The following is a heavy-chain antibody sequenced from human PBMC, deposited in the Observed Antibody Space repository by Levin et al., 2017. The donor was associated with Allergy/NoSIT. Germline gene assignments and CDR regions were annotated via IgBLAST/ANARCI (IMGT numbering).Heavy chain of an antibody. J-gene: IGHJ6*03. CDR1: GFTFSSYG. Sequence: GESLKISCAASGFTFSSYGMHWVRQAPGKGLEWVAVIWDDGYKKYYADSVKGRFTISRDNSKNTLYLQMSSLRAEDTAVYYCARVLRFYYYYYMDVWGKGTTVTVSS. CDR3: ARVLRFYYYYYMDV. D-gene: IGHD5-12*01. CDR2: IWDDGYKK. V-gene: IGHV3-33*01.